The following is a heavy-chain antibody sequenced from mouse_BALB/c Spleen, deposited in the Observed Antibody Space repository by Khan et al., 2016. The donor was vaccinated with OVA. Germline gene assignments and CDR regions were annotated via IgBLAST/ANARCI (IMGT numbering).Heavy chain of an antibody. CDR3: ARGGRRAMDY. CDR2: ISTYTGEP. V-gene: IGHV9-3-1*01. CDR1: GYTFTNYG. Sequence: QIQLVQSGPDLKKPGETVKISCKASGYTFTNYGINWVKQAPGKGLTWMGWISTYTGEPTYADDFKGRFAFSLETSASPAYLQINNLKNGDAATYCCARGGRRAMDYWDQETSVSVSS. D-gene: IGHD3-3*01. J-gene: IGHJ4*01.